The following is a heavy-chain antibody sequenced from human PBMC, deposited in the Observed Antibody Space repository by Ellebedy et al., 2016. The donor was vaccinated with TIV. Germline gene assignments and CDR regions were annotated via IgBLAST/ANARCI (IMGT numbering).Heavy chain of an antibody. D-gene: IGHD6-19*01. Sequence: PGGSLRLSCAASGFTFNNYAMSWVRQAPGKGLEWVSTISHTGSRKYYANSVEGRFIISRDNSKRTLYLQMNSLRAEDTAVYYCAKGRGGGSDSSAPRYYFDSWGLGTLVTVSS. CDR2: ISHTGSRK. CDR1: GFTFNNYA. CDR3: AKGRGGGSDSSAPRYYFDS. J-gene: IGHJ4*02. V-gene: IGHV3-23*01.